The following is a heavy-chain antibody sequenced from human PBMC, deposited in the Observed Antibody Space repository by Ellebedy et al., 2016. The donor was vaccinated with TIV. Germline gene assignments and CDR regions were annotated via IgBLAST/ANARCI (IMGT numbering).Heavy chain of an antibody. Sequence: SETLSLXCAVYGGSFSGYYWSWIRQPPGKGLEWIGEINHSGSTNYNPSLKSRVTISVDTSKNQFSLKLSSVTAADTAVYYCARDSSSWFLPFDYWGQGTLVTVSS. CDR1: GGSFSGYY. J-gene: IGHJ4*02. CDR3: ARDSSSWFLPFDY. V-gene: IGHV4-34*01. D-gene: IGHD6-13*01. CDR2: INHSGST.